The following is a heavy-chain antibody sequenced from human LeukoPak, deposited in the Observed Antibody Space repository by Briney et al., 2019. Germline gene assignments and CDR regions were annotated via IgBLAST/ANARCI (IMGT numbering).Heavy chain of an antibody. CDR2: INHSGST. CDR1: GGSSSGYY. J-gene: IGHJ6*03. V-gene: IGHV4-34*01. CDR3: ARGRGIAARGRYYMDV. Sequence: SETLSLTCAVYGGSSSGYYWSWIRQPPGKGLEWIGEINHSGSTNYNPSLKSRVTISVDTSKNQFSLKLSSVTAADTAVYYCARGRGIAARGRYYMDVWGKGTTVTVSS. D-gene: IGHD6-6*01.